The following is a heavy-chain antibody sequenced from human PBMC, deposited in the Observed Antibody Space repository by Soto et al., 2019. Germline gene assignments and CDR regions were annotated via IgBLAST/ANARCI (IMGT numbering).Heavy chain of an antibody. J-gene: IGHJ3*02. V-gene: IGHV1-18*01. CDR3: ASYYDSSGYLTDAFDI. CDR2: ISAYNGNT. D-gene: IGHD3-22*01. CDR1: GYTFTSYG. Sequence: QVQLVQSGAEVKKPGASVKVSCKASGYTFTSYGISWVRQAPGQGLEWMGWISAYNGNTNYAQKLQGRVTMTTDTSMSTAYMELRSLRSDDTAVYYCASYYDSSGYLTDAFDIWGQGTMVTVSS.